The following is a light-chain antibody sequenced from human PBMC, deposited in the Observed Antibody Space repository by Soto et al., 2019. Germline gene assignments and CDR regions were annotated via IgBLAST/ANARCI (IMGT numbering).Light chain of an antibody. CDR3: QQLNSYPIT. J-gene: IGKJ5*01. V-gene: IGKV1-9*01. CDR2: AAS. CDR1: QGICNY. Sequence: DIQMTQSASTVSATIEDRVTITCRAGQGICNYLARYQQIPGIVPKLLIYAASTLQSGVPSRFSGSGSGTEFSLTISSLQPEDFATYYCQQLNSYPITFGQGTRLEIK.